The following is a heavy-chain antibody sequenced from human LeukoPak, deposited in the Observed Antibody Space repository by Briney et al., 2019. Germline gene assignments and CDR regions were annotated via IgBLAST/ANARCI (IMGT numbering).Heavy chain of an antibody. CDR2: INPNSGGT. Sequence: ASVKVSCKASGYTFTGYYMHWVRQAPGQGLEWMGRINPNSGGTNYAQKFQGRVTMTRDTSISTAYMELSRLRSDDTAVYYCAREGYSSGWLSAFDIWGQGTMVTVSS. J-gene: IGHJ3*02. CDR1: GYTFTGYY. CDR3: AREGYSSGWLSAFDI. V-gene: IGHV1-2*06. D-gene: IGHD6-19*01.